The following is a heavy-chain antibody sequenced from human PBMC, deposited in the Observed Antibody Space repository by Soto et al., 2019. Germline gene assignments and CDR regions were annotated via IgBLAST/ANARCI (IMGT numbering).Heavy chain of an antibody. D-gene: IGHD5-12*01. V-gene: IGHV2-5*01. CDR2: IYYNDDR. CDR3: AHSDGGYEIIYFDF. J-gene: IGHJ4*02. CDR1: GFSFTTAGVA. Sequence: SGPTLVNPTHTLTLTCTFSGFSFTTAGVAVGWIRQTPGGALEWLTLIYYNDDRRFSPSLKTRLTITGDTSKNQVVLSLTNVDPGDTATYFCAHSDGGYEIIYFDFWGQGIPVTVSS.